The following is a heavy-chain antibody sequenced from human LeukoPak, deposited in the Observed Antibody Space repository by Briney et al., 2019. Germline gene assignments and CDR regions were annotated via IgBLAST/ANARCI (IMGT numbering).Heavy chain of an antibody. CDR1: GFTFTSSA. V-gene: IGHV1-58*02. CDR3: ARDNEVRGVPNYYYMDV. Sequence: SVKVSCKASGFTFTSSAMQWVRQARGQRLEWIGWIFVGSGNTNYAQKFQERVTMTTDTSTSTAYMELRSLRSDDTAVYYCARDNEVRGVPNYYYMDVWGKGTTVTISS. J-gene: IGHJ6*03. D-gene: IGHD3-10*01. CDR2: IFVGSGNT.